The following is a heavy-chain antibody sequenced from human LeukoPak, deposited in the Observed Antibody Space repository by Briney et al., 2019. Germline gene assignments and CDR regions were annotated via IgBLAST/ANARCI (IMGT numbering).Heavy chain of an antibody. J-gene: IGHJ3*02. Sequence: ASVKVSCKASGYTFTGYYMHWVRQAPGQGLEWMGWINPNSGGTNYAQKFQGRVTMTRDTSISTAYMELSRLRSDDTAVYYCARVGYFDWLLKVGAFDIWGQGTMVTVSS. V-gene: IGHV1-2*02. CDR3: ARVGYFDWLLKVGAFDI. D-gene: IGHD3-9*01. CDR2: INPNSGGT. CDR1: GYTFTGYY.